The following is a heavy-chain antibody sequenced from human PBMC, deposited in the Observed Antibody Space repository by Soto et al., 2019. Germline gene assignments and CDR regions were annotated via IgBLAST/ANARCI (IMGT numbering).Heavy chain of an antibody. J-gene: IGHJ5*02. CDR1: GFTFSDYY. Sequence: GGSLRLSCAASGFTFSDYYMSWIRQAPGKGLEWVSYISSSSSYTNYADSVKGRFTISRDNAKNSLYLQMNSLRAEDTAVYCCAREGDIVVVVAANWFDPWGQGTLVTVSS. CDR3: AREGDIVVVVAANWFDP. CDR2: ISSSSSYT. V-gene: IGHV3-11*06. D-gene: IGHD2-15*01.